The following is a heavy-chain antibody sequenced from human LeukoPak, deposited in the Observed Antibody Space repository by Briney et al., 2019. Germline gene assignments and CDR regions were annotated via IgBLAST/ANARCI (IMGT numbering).Heavy chain of an antibody. CDR1: GFSFSSFW. Sequence: GGSLRLSCATSGFSFSSFWMSWVRQAPGKGLEWVAVISYDGSNKYYADSVKGRFTISRDDSKNTLYLQMNSLRAEDTAVYYCASAGSYLGDYWGQGTLVTVSS. CDR3: ASAGSYLGDY. CDR2: ISYDGSNK. D-gene: IGHD1-26*01. J-gene: IGHJ4*02. V-gene: IGHV3-30-3*01.